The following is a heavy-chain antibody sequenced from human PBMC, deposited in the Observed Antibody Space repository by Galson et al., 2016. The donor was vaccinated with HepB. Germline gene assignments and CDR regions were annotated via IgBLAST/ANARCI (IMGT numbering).Heavy chain of an antibody. D-gene: IGHD2/OR15-2a*01. V-gene: IGHV1-69*13. CDR2: IISIFGPA. CDR1: GGHFSNYA. CDR3: ARGLGEYSRSPSRLAFDP. J-gene: IGHJ5*02. Sequence: SVKVSCKVSGGHFSNYALNWVRQAPGQGLEWMGGIISIFGPAYYAQKFQGAVTITADESTSTAYLELTSLRSDDTAVYFCARGLGEYSRSPSRLAFDPWGQGTLVTVSS.